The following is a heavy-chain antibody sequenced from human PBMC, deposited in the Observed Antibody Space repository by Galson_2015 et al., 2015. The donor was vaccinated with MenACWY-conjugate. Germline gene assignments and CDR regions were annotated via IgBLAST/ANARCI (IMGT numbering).Heavy chain of an antibody. CDR1: GFTFSSYA. Sequence: SLRLSCAASGFTFSSYAMSWVRQAPGKGLEWVSGISGSGGRTYYADSVKGRFTISRDNSKNTLYLQMNSLRAEDTAVYYCAKDPGCTGGACYPRHWGQGTLVTVSS. CDR3: AKDPGCTGGACYPRH. V-gene: IGHV3-23*01. D-gene: IGHD2-8*02. J-gene: IGHJ4*02. CDR2: ISGSGGRT.